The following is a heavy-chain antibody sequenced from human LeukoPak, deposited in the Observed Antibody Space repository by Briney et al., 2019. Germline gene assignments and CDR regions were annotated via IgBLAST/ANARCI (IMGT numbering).Heavy chain of an antibody. J-gene: IGHJ4*02. V-gene: IGHV3-30*18. CDR1: GFTFSSYG. CDR2: ISYDGSNK. D-gene: IGHD3-22*01. Sequence: GGSLRLSCAASGFTFSSYGMHWVRQAPGKGLQWVAVISYDGSNKYYAVSVKGRITISRDNCKNTLYLQMNSLRAGETAVYYCAKQWPAYYDSIGYGDYWGQGTLVTLSS. CDR3: AKQWPAYYDSIGYGDY.